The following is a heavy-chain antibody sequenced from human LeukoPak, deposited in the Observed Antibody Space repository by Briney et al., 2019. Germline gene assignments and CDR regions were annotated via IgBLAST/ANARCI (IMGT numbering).Heavy chain of an antibody. V-gene: IGHV3-33*08. J-gene: IGHJ4*02. Sequence: GGSLRLSCAASGFTFSSYGMHWVRQAPGKGLEWVAVIWYDGSNKYYADSVKGRFTISRDNSKNTLYLQMNSLRAEDTAVYYCARDIRFPGRYYYDSSGYLDYWGQGTLVTVSS. CDR1: GFTFSSYG. D-gene: IGHD3-22*01. CDR2: IWYDGSNK. CDR3: ARDIRFPGRYYYDSSGYLDY.